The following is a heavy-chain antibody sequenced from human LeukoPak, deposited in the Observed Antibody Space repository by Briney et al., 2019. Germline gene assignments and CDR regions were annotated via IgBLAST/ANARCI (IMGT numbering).Heavy chain of an antibody. V-gene: IGHV3-23*01. CDR2: ITGSGGIT. D-gene: IGHD6-13*01. Sequence: HTGGSLRLSCAASGFTFSSYAMSWVRQAPGKGLEWVSIITGSGGITYYADSVKGRFTISRDNSKNTLYLQVNSLRAEDTAVYYCAKSAGGNIYDALDMWGQGTMVTVSS. CDR3: AKSAGGNIYDALDM. J-gene: IGHJ3*02. CDR1: GFTFSSYA.